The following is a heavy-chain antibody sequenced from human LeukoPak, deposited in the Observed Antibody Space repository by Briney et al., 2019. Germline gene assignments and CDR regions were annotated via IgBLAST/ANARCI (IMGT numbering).Heavy chain of an antibody. CDR2: ISYDGSNK. Sequence: GRSLRLSCAASGVTFSSYGMHWVRQAPGKGLEWVAVISYDGSNKYYADSVKGRFTISRDNSKNTLYLQMNSLRAEDTAVYYCARSYTYCSSTSCYDYYYGMDVWGQGTTVTVSS. CDR1: GVTFSSYG. V-gene: IGHV3-30*03. D-gene: IGHD2-2*01. CDR3: ARSYTYCSSTSCYDYYYGMDV. J-gene: IGHJ6*02.